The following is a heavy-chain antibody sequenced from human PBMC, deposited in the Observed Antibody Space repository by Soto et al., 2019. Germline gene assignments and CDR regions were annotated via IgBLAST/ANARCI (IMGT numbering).Heavy chain of an antibody. Sequence: QVQLVQSGAEVKKPGASVKVSCTASGYTFTSYDINWVRQATGQGLEWMGWMNPNSGNTGYAQKFQGRVTMTRNTSIRTAFMVLSSLRPEDTAVYYCGRGSTMVSGVPSPHYYYYYMDVWGKGTTVTVSS. CDR3: GRGSTMVSGVPSPHYYYYYMDV. CDR2: MNPNSGNT. CDR1: GYTFTSYD. V-gene: IGHV1-8*01. D-gene: IGHD3-10*01. J-gene: IGHJ6*03.